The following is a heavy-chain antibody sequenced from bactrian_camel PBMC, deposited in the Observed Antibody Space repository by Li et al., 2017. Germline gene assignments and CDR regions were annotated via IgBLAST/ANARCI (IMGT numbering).Heavy chain of an antibody. Sequence: SGGGSVQAGEFLRLSCVASGITFSRHDMSWVRQAPGKEVEGVAGITSLPSLFRAACYADSVKGRFTISRDNAKDTLYLQMNSLESEDTGVYYCAAEKGNYGDYCGPSWPFGNRGQGTQVTVS. J-gene: IGHJ6*01. D-gene: IGHD2*01. CDR1: GITFSRHD. V-gene: IGHV3S40*01. CDR2: ITSLPSLFRAA. CDR3: AAEKGNYGDYCGPSWPFGN.